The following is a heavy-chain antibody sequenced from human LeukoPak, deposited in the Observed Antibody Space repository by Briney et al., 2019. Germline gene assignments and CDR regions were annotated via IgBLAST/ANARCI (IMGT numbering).Heavy chain of an antibody. CDR1: GGSFSGYY. V-gene: IGHV4-34*01. CDR2: INHSGST. Sequence: PSETLSLTCAVYGGSFSGYYWSWIRQPPGKGLEWIGEINHSGSTNYNPSLKSRVTISVDTSKNQFSLKLSSVTAADTAVYYCARGSRYHSNYDYWGQGTLVTVSS. J-gene: IGHJ4*02. D-gene: IGHD4-11*01. CDR3: ARGSRYHSNYDY.